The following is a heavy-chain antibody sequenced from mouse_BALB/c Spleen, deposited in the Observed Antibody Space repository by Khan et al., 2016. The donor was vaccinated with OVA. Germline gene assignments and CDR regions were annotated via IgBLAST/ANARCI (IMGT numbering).Heavy chain of an antibody. CDR2: ISTYSGST. J-gene: IGHJ2*01. V-gene: IGHV1S137*01. CDR1: GYTFTDYA. CDR3: ARPAYDGYYDY. D-gene: IGHD2-3*01. Sequence: QVQLKQSGPELVRPGVSVKISCKGSGYTFTDYAMYWVKQSRVKSLEWIGLISTYSGSTNYNQKFKGKATMTVDKSSSTAYMELARLTSEDSAIYYCARPAYDGYYDYWGQGTTLTVSS.